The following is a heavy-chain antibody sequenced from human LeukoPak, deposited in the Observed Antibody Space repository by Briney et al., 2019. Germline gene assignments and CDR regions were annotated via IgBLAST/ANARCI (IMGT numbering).Heavy chain of an antibody. J-gene: IGHJ3*02. CDR2: INAGNGNT. D-gene: IGHD1-26*01. CDR1: GYTLTSYA. Sequence: ASVKVSCKASGYTLTSYAMHWVRQAPGQKLEWMGWINAGNGNTKYSQEFQGRVTITRDTSASTAYMELSSLRSEDMAVYYCARVHSGSYGDAFDIWGQGTMVTVSS. CDR3: ARVHSGSYGDAFDI. V-gene: IGHV1-3*03.